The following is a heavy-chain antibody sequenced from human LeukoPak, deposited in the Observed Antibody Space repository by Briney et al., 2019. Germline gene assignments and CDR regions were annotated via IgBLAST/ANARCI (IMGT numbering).Heavy chain of an antibody. V-gene: IGHV1-3*01. CDR2: INAGNGNT. CDR1: GYTFTSYA. CDR3: ARAGTGVFYYGMDV. Sequence: PVASVKVSCKASGYTFTSYAMHWVRQAPGQRLEWMGWINAGNGNTKYSQKFQGRVTITRDTSASTAYMELSSLRSEDTAVYYCARAGTGVFYYGMDVWGQGTTVTVSS. J-gene: IGHJ6*02. D-gene: IGHD1-14*01.